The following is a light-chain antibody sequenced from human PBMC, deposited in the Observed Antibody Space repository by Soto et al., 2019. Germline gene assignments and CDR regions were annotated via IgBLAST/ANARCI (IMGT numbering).Light chain of an antibody. V-gene: IGKV1-39*01. CDR2: AAS. CDR3: QQSYSTLYT. Sequence: DIQMTQSPSSLSASVGDRVTITCRASQSSSSYLKWYQQKPVKAPKLLIYAASSLQSAVPSRFSGSGSGTDFTLTISSLKPEDFATYYGQQSYSTLYTCGRGTKVDSK. CDR1: QSSSSY. J-gene: IGKJ3*01.